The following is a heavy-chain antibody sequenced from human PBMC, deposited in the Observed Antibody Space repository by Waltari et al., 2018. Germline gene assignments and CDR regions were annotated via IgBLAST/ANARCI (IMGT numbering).Heavy chain of an antibody. CDR1: GGSFSGYY. J-gene: IGHJ5*02. CDR3: ARGAAAHWFDP. D-gene: IGHD6-13*01. Sequence: QVQLQQWGAGLFKPSETLSLTCAVYGGSFSGYYWSWIRQPPGKGLEWIGEINHSGSTNYNPSLKSRVTISVDTSKNQFSLKLSSVTAADTAVYYCARGAAAHWFDPWGQGTLVTVSS. CDR2: INHSGST. V-gene: IGHV4-34*01.